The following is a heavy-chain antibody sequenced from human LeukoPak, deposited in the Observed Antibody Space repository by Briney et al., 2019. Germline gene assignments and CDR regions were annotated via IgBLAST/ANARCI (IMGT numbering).Heavy chain of an antibody. D-gene: IGHD6-13*01. CDR3: AREDLAAADYYYYYYGMDV. Sequence: SETLSLTCTVSGGSISSSSYYWSWIRQHPGKGLEWIGYIYYSGSTYYNPSLKSRVTISVDTSKNQFSLKLSSVTAADTAVYYCAREDLAAADYYYYYYGMDVWGQGTTVTVSS. CDR1: GGSISSSSYY. J-gene: IGHJ6*02. V-gene: IGHV4-31*03. CDR2: IYYSGST.